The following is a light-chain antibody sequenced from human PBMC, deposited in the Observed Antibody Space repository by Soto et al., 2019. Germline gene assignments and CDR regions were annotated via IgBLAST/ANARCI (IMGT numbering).Light chain of an antibody. CDR3: SSYTSSTTRV. CDR1: SSDVGGYHY. CDR2: EVS. J-gene: IGLJ1*01. Sequence: QSALTQPASVSGSPGQSITISCTGTSSDVGGYHYVSWYQQHPGKAPKLMIYEVSNRPSGVSNCFSGSKSGNTASLTISGLQAEDEADYYCSSYTSSTTRVFGTGTKVTVL. V-gene: IGLV2-14*01.